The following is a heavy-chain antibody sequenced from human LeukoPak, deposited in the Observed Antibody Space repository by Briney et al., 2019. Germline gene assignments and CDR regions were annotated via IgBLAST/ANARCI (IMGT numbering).Heavy chain of an antibody. Sequence: SETLSLTCTVSGGSISSSSYYWGWIRQPPGKGLEWIGYIYYSGSTNYNPSLKSRVTISVDTSKNQFSLKLSSVTAADTAVYYCATKSPKLLWFGEYAFDIWGQGTMVTVSS. CDR1: GGSISSSSYY. J-gene: IGHJ3*02. CDR3: ATKSPKLLWFGEYAFDI. D-gene: IGHD3-10*01. V-gene: IGHV4-61*05. CDR2: IYYSGST.